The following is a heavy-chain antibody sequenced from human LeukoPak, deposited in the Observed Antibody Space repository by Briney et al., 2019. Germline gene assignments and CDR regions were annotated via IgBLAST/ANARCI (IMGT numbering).Heavy chain of an antibody. D-gene: IGHD5-18*01. Sequence: ASVKVSCKASGYTFTSYDINWVRQATGQGLEWMEWMNPNSGNTGYAQKFQGRVTMTRSTSINTAYMELSSLRSEDAAVYYCARGRILRGYSYGRLGLRDYYMDVWGEGTTVTISS. CDR3: ARGRILRGYSYGRLGLRDYYMDV. V-gene: IGHV1-8*01. J-gene: IGHJ6*03. CDR2: MNPNSGNT. CDR1: GYTFTSYD.